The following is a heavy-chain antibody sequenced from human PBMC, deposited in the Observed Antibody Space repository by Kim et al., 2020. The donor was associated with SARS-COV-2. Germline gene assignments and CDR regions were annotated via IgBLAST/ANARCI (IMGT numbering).Heavy chain of an antibody. CDR2: IWYDGSNK. V-gene: IGHV3-33*06. D-gene: IGHD3-16*01. Sequence: GGSLRLSCAASGFTFSSYGMHWVRQAPGKGLEWVAVIWYDGSNKYFADSVKGRFTISRDNSKNTLYLQMNSLRAEDTAVYYCAKAYDYVWGSLNYWGQGTLVTVSS. CDR3: AKAYDYVWGSLNY. CDR1: GFTFSSYG. J-gene: IGHJ4*02.